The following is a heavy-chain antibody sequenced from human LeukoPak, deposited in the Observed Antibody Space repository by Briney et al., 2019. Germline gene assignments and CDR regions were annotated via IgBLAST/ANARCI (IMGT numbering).Heavy chain of an antibody. J-gene: IGHJ4*02. CDR2: MNPNSGNT. D-gene: IGHD2-8*01. V-gene: IGHV1-8*01. CDR3: ARKRGYCTNGVCYVLDY. Sequence: ASVKVSCKASGYTFTTYDINWVRQATGQGLEWIGWMNPNSGNTGYAQKLQGRVTMTTDTSTSTAYMELRSLRSDDTAVYYCARKRGYCTNGVCYVLDYWGQGTLVTVSS. CDR1: GYTFTTYD.